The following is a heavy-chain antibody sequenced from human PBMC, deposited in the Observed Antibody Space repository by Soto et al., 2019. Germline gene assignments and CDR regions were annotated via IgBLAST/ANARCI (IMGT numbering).Heavy chain of an antibody. J-gene: IGHJ4*02. CDR1: GFTFSGST. V-gene: IGHV3-73*01. Sequence: GGSLRLSCAASGFTFSGSTLHWVRQASGKGLEWVGRIGSKANNYAAAYAVSLKGRFTISRDDSRNTAYLQMGSLKTEDTAVYYCARGVYPFWSGHPKGLDYWGQGTVVTVSS. CDR2: IGSKANNYAA. CDR3: ARGVYPFWSGHPKGLDY. D-gene: IGHD3-3*01.